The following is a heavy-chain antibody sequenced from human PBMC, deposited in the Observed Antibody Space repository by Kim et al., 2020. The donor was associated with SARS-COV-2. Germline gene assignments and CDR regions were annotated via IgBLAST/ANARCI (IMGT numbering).Heavy chain of an antibody. CDR2: VST. J-gene: IGHJ3*02. D-gene: IGHD3-16*01. V-gene: IGHV3-23*01. Sequence: VSTYYADSVKGRFTISRDNSKNTLYLQMNGLRAEDTAVYYCAKKGDAFDIWGQGTMVTVSS. CDR3: AKKGDAFDI.